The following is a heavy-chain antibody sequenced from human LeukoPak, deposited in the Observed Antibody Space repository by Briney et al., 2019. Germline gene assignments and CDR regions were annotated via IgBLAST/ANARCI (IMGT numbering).Heavy chain of an antibody. V-gene: IGHV3-23*01. D-gene: IGHD1-26*01. Sequence: GGSLRLSCAASGFTFSSYAMSWVRQAPGKGLEWVSAISGSGGGTYYADSVKGRFTISRDNSKNTLYLQMNSLRAEDTAVYYCASPMTPGIRLGMDVWGQGTTVTVSS. CDR1: GFTFSSYA. CDR2: ISGSGGGT. J-gene: IGHJ6*02. CDR3: ASPMTPGIRLGMDV.